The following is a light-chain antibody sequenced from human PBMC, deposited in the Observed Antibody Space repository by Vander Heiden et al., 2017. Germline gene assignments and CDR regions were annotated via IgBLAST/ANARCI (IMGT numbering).Light chain of an antibody. CDR2: VNSDGSH. CDR3: QTWGSGIVV. Sequence: LVVTQSPSASACMGASVKLTCTLNSRHDNYAIAWHQQQPEKGPRYLMKVNSDGSHSKGDWIPDRFSGSSSGAERYLIISSLQSEDEADYYCQTWGSGIVVFGGGTKLTVL. CDR1: SRHDNYA. J-gene: IGLJ2*01. V-gene: IGLV4-69*01.